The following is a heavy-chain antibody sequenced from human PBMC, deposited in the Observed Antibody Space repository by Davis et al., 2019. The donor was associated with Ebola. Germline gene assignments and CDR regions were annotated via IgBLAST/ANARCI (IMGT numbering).Heavy chain of an antibody. V-gene: IGHV4-59*08. CDR2: IYYSGST. D-gene: IGHD3-3*01. CDR3: ARHDYDFWSGYYLGY. CDR1: GGSISSYY. Sequence: MPGGSLRLSCTVSGGSISSYYWSWIRQPPGKGLEWIGYIYYSGSTNYNPSLKSRVTISVDTSKNQFSLKLSSVTAADTAVYYCARHDYDFWSGYYLGYWGQGTLVTVSS. J-gene: IGHJ4*02.